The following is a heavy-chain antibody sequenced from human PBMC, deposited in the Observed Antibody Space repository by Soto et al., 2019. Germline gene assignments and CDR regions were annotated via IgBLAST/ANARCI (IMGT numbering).Heavy chain of an antibody. V-gene: IGHV3-23*01. CDR2: ISGGGGTT. J-gene: IGHJ4*02. Sequence: GGSLRLSCAASGFTFTSYVMIWVRQAPGKGLEWVSTISGGGGTTYHADSVKGRFTISRDNSKNTLYLQMNSLRAEDTAVYYCAKKNSGYFPFDYWGKGTLVTVSS. CDR1: GFTFTSYV. CDR3: AKKNSGYFPFDY. D-gene: IGHD3-22*01.